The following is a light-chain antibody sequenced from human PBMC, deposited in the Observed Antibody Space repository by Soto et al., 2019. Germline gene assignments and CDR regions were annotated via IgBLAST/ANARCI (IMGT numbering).Light chain of an antibody. V-gene: IGKV3-15*01. Sequence: EIVMTQSPATLSVSPGERATLSCRASQSVSSNLAWYQQKPGQAPRLLIYGASTRATGIPARFSGSGSGTEFTLTISSLQSEDFAVYYCQQYNNSTLFTFGPGTKVDIK. CDR1: QSVSSN. J-gene: IGKJ3*01. CDR2: GAS. CDR3: QQYNNSTLFT.